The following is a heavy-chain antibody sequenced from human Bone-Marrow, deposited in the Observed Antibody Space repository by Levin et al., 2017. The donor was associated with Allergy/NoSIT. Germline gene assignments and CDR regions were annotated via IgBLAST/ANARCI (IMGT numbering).Heavy chain of an antibody. D-gene: IGHD5-18*01. CDR1: GGTFSSYA. J-gene: IGHJ6*02. V-gene: IGHV1-69*13. CDR2: IIPIFGTA. Sequence: SVKVSCKASGGTFSSYAISWVRQAPGQGLEWMGGIIPIFGTANYAQKFQGRVTITADESTSTAYMELSSLRSEDTAVYYCARDKQRAPGRSVDTAMGGGYYGMDVWGQGTTVTVSS. CDR3: ARDKQRAPGRSVDTAMGGGYYGMDV.